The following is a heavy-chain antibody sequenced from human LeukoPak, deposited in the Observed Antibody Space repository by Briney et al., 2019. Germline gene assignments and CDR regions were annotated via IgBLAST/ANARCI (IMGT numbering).Heavy chain of an antibody. V-gene: IGHV3-30*04. CDR3: ARDRITMVRGPTPGGMDV. CDR1: GFTFSSYA. D-gene: IGHD3-10*01. Sequence: PGGTLSLSCAASGFTFSSYAMHWFRQAPGKGLEWWAVISYHGSNKYYADSVKGRFTISRDNSKNTLYLQMNSLRAEDTAVYYCARDRITMVRGPTPGGMDVWGQGTTVTVSS. CDR2: ISYHGSNK. J-gene: IGHJ6*02.